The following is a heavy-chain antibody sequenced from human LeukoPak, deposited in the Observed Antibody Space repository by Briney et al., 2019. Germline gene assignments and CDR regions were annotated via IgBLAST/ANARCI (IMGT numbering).Heavy chain of an antibody. CDR2: ISYDGSNK. Sequence: PGGSLRLSCSASGFTFSSYGMHWVRQAPGKGLEWVAVISYDGSNKYYADSVKGRFTISRDNSKNTLYLQMNSLRAEDTAVYYCAKDRYPYYYGMDVWGQGTTVTVSS. D-gene: IGHD2-2*02. CDR3: AKDRYPYYYGMDV. V-gene: IGHV3-30*18. J-gene: IGHJ6*02. CDR1: GFTFSSYG.